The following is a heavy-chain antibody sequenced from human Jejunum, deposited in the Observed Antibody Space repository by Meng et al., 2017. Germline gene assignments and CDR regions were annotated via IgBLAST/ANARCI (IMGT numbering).Heavy chain of an antibody. Sequence: GESLKISCQGSGYKFTSYWIGWVRQTSGKGLEWMGIVYPTDSDTRFNPSFEGQVTMSADQSINTAYLQWSSLKTSDTATYYCLRYAYDSSAGYYFDSWGQGTLVTVSS. V-gene: IGHV5-51*01. CDR1: GYKFTSYW. D-gene: IGHD3-16*01. CDR3: LRYAYDSSAGYYFDS. CDR2: VYPTDSDT. J-gene: IGHJ4*02.